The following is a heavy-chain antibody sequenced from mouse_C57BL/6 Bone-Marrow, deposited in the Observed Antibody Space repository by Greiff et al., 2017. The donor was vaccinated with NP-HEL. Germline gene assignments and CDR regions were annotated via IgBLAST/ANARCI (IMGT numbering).Heavy chain of an antibody. J-gene: IGHJ3*01. CDR1: GYTFPDYN. CDR2: INPYNGGT. CDR3: ARWRDYGSWFAY. D-gene: IGHD1-2*01. V-gene: IGHV1-19*01. Sequence: VQLQQSGPELVKPGASVKIPCKASGYTFPDYNMDWVKQSHGKSLEWIGVINPYNGGTSYNQKFKGKATLTVDKSSSTAYMELNSLTSEDSAVYYCARWRDYGSWFAYWGQGTLVTVSA.